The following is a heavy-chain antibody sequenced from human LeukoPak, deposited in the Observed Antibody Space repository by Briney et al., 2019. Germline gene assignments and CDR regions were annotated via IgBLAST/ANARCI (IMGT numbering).Heavy chain of an antibody. J-gene: IGHJ4*02. V-gene: IGHV3-15*01. CDR1: GFTFSNAW. D-gene: IGHD1-14*01. Sequence: PGGSLRLSCAASGFTFSNAWMSWVRQAPGKGLEWVGSIKRKTDGGTTDYAAPVKGSFTISRDDSQHTLYLQMNNLKTEDTAVYYCTTDRSVLGIRTDYWGQGTLVTVSS. CDR3: TTDRSVLGIRTDY. CDR2: IKRKTDGGTT.